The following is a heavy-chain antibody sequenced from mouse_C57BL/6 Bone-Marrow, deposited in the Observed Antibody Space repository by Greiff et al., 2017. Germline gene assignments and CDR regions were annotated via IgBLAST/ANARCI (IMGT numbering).Heavy chain of an antibody. CDR3: ARRVHWDYARHYYFDY. J-gene: IGHJ2*01. V-gene: IGHV1-81*01. D-gene: IGHD2-4*01. CDR2: IYPRSGNT. Sequence: QVQLQQSGAELARPGASVKLSCKASGYTFTSYGISWVKQRTGQGLEWIGEIYPRSGNTYYNEKFKGKATLTADKSSSTAYMELRSLTSEDSAVYFCARRVHWDYARHYYFDYWGQGTTLTVSS. CDR1: GYTFTSYG.